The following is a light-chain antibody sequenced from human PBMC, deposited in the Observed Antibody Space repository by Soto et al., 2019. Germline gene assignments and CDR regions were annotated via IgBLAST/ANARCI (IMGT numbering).Light chain of an antibody. CDR2: DTS. CDR1: QGIGDT. Sequence: EVVMRQSPATLSVSPGEGAPLSCRASQGIGDTLAWYQHKPGQTPRLLNYDTSTRATGVPTRFSGSRSGAEFTLTSNSLQSEDFAVYYCQPYNHWPLTFGGGTKVEIK. V-gene: IGKV3-15*01. J-gene: IGKJ4*01. CDR3: QPYNHWPLT.